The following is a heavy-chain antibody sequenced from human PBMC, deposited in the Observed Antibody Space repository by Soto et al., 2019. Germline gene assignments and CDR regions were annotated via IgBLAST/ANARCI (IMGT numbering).Heavy chain of an antibody. J-gene: IGHJ4*02. V-gene: IGHV3-53*01. D-gene: IGHD3-10*01. Sequence: EVQLVESGGGLIQPGGSLRLSCSASGITVSRNYMSWVRQAPGRGLEWVSVIYKDERTDYADSVKGRFTISRDNSKNTLFLQMSNLRAEDTAVYFCAREMNYYSDSGTFDFWGQGTLVAVSS. CDR1: GITVSRNY. CDR2: IYKDERT. CDR3: AREMNYYSDSGTFDF.